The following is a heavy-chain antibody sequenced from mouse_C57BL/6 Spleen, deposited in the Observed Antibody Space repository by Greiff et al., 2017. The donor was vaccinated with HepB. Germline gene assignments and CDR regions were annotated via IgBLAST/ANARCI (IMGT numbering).Heavy chain of an antibody. Sequence: VQLQQSGPELVKPGASVKISCKASGYSFTGYYMNWVKQSPETSLEWIGEINPSTGGTTYNQKFKAKATLTVDKSSSPAYMQLKSLTSEDYSVYYCAGGGSGAMDCWGEGTSVTVSS. CDR1: GYSFTGYY. V-gene: IGHV1-42*01. J-gene: IGHJ4*01. D-gene: IGHD3-1*01. CDR2: INPSTGGT. CDR3: AGGGSGAMDC.